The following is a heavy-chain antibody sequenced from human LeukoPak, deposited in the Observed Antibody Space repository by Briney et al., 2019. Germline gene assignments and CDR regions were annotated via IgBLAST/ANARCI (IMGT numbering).Heavy chain of an antibody. V-gene: IGHV3-66*01. CDR3: ARDTDYYGSGRHGYFDH. CDR2: IYSGSRS. CDR1: GLTISNNF. Sequence: PGGSLRLSCAASGLTISNNFMGWVRQAPGKGLEWVSLIYSGSRSYSAGSVKGRLTTSRENSKNTLHLQMNSLRAEDTAVYYCARDTDYYGSGRHGYFDHWGQGTLVTVSS. D-gene: IGHD3-10*01. J-gene: IGHJ1*01.